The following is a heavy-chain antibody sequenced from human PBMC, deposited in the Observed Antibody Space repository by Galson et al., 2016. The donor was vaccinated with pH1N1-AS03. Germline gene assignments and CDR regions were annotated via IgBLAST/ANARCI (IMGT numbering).Heavy chain of an antibody. J-gene: IGHJ4*02. CDR2: IQYDESYR. CDR1: GFTLSGYG. CDR3: VKESPKEAGDY. V-gene: IGHV3-30*02. Sequence: SLRLSCAASGFTLSGYGMHWVRQAPGKGPEWVAFIQYDESYRNYADSVKGRFSISRDISKNTLYPQTNSLRVEDTAMFYCVKESPKEAGDYWGRGVMVTVSS.